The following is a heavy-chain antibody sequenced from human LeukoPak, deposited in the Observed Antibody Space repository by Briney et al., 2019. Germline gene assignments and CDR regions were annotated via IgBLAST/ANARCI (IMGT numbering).Heavy chain of an antibody. Sequence: ASVKVSCKASGYAFTRYGMSWVRQAPGQGLEWMGWISAYNGNTNYAQKLQGRVTMTTDTSTSTAYMELRSLRSDDTAVYYCARVSFGELFRHFDYWGQGTLVTVSS. V-gene: IGHV1-18*04. CDR3: ARVSFGELFRHFDY. CDR2: ISAYNGNT. D-gene: IGHD3-10*01. J-gene: IGHJ4*02. CDR1: GYAFTRYG.